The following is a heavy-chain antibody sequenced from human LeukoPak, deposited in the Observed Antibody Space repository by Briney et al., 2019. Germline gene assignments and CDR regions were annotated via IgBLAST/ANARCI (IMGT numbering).Heavy chain of an antibody. CDR1: GFTFSSYE. Sequence: PGGSLRLSCAASGFTFSSYEMNWVRQAPGKGLEWVSYISSSGSTIYYADSVKGRFTISRDNSKNTLYLQMNSLRAEDTAVYYCARDFLPFGGVIGLEAFDIWGQGTMVTVSS. CDR2: ISSSGSTI. V-gene: IGHV3-48*03. J-gene: IGHJ3*02. D-gene: IGHD3-16*02. CDR3: ARDFLPFGGVIGLEAFDI.